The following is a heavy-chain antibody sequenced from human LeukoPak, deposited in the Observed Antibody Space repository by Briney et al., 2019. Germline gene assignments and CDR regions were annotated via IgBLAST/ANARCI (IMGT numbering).Heavy chain of an antibody. CDR3: AKVVRVIFAGYIDY. CDR1: GFTFSSYA. Sequence: GGSLRLSCAASGFTFSSYAMSWVRQAPGKGLEGVSSTRGSGGSTYYADSVKGRFNITRDNSKNTLYLQMNSLRAEDTAVYYCAKVVRVIFAGYIDYWGQGTLVTVSS. CDR2: TRGSGGST. D-gene: IGHD3-9*01. J-gene: IGHJ4*02. V-gene: IGHV3-23*01.